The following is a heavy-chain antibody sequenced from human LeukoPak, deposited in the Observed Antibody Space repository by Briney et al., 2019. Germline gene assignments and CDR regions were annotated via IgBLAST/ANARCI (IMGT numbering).Heavy chain of an antibody. CDR2: INSDGSST. J-gene: IGHJ4*02. V-gene: IGHV3-74*01. CDR3: ARDPEYSGYNFDY. CDR1: GFTFSTYW. D-gene: IGHD5-12*01. Sequence: GGSLRLSCAASGFTFSTYWMHWVRQAAGKGLVWVSRINSDGSSTRYADSVKGRFTISRDNAKNTLYLQMNSLRAEDTAVYYCARDPEYSGYNFDYWGQGALVTVSS.